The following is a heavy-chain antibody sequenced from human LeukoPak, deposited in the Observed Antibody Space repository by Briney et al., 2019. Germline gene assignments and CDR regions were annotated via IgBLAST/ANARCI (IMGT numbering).Heavy chain of an antibody. Sequence: PGGSLRLSCAASGFTLSSYAMSWVCQAPGKGLEWVSAISVSGNTYHADSVKGRFTISRDSSKNTLYLQMNRLRAEDAAVHYCAKAPVTTCSGAYCYPFDYWGQGTLVTVSS. J-gene: IGHJ4*02. D-gene: IGHD2-21*01. CDR3: AKAPVTTCSGAYCYPFDY. CDR2: ISVSGNT. V-gene: IGHV3-23*01. CDR1: GFTLSSYA.